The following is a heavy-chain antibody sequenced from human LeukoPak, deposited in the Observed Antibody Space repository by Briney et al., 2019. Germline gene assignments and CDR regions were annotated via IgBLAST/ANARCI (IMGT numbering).Heavy chain of an antibody. D-gene: IGHD3-22*01. V-gene: IGHV4-59*01. CDR2: IYYPVDT. CDR3: ERRRYFDSPGYNPPYYFDN. CDR1: GDSFIGSY. Sequence: SETLSLTCTVSGDSFIGSYWSWIRQAPGKGLEWIGYIYYPVDTNYNPSLQSRVTISADVSKKQFSLRLTSVTAADTAVYYCERRRYFDSPGYNPPYYFDNWGQGLLVTVSS. J-gene: IGHJ4*02.